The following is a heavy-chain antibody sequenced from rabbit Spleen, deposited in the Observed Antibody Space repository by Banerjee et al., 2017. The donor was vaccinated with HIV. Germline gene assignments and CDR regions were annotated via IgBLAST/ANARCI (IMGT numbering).Heavy chain of an antibody. D-gene: IGHD6-1*01. V-gene: IGHV1S47*01. CDR3: VRDLAGYADYGTWYFSL. CDR2: IDPVFGIA. CDR1: GFDFSTYG. Sequence: QEQLVESGGGLVQPGGSLKLSCKASGFDFSTYGVSWVRQAPGKGLEWIGYIDPVFGIAVYASWVNGRFTISRNNAQNTVFLQMTSLTAADTATYFCVRDLAGYADYGTWYFSLWGQGTLVTVS. J-gene: IGHJ4*01.